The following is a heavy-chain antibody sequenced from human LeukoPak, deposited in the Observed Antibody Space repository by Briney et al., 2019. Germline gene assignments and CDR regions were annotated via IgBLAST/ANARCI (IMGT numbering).Heavy chain of an antibody. CDR1: GGSISSYY. V-gene: IGHV4-59*01. J-gene: IGHJ4*02. D-gene: IGHD3-9*01. CDR3: ARVRYFDWLSPDY. CDR2: IYYSGST. Sequence: SETLSLTCTVSGGSISSYYWSWIRQPPGKGLEWIGYIYYSGSTNYNPSLKSRVTISVDTPKNQFSLKLSSVTAADTAVYYCARVRYFDWLSPDYWGQGTLVTVSS.